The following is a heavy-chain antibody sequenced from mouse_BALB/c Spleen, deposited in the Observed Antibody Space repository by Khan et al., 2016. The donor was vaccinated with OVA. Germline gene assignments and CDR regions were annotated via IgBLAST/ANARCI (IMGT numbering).Heavy chain of an antibody. D-gene: IGHD2-3*01. CDR3: ARDGYRYNYAMDY. V-gene: IGHV3-2*02. J-gene: IGHJ4*01. CDR2: ISYSGST. CDR1: GYSITSDYA. Sequence: EVQLVESGPGLVKPSQSLSLTCTVTGYSITSDYAWNWIRQFPGNELEWMGYISYSGSTNYNPALKSRISITRDTSKNQFFLQLNSVTTEDTATYYCARDGYRYNYAMDYWGQGTSVTISS.